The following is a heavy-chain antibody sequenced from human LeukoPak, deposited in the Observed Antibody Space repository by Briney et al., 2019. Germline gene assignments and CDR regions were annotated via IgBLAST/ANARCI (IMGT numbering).Heavy chain of an antibody. CDR2: IYHSGST. J-gene: IGHJ4*02. Sequence: SQTLSLTCAVSGGSISSGGYSWSWIRQPPGRGLEWIGYIYHSGSTYYNPSLKSRVTISVDRSKNQFSLNLNSVTAADTAVYFCSRGLDSRKLGYWGQGTLVTVSS. D-gene: IGHD3-22*01. CDR3: SRGLDSRKLGY. CDR1: GGSISSGGYS. V-gene: IGHV4-30-2*01.